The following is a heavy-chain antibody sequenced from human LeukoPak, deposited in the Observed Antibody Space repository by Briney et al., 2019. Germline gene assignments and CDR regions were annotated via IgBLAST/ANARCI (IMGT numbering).Heavy chain of an antibody. CDR3: AREHWNDGLNWFDP. CDR2: INGDGSST. V-gene: IGHV3-74*01. D-gene: IGHD1-1*01. J-gene: IGHJ5*02. CDR1: GFTFSSYW. Sequence: GGSLRLSCAASGFTFSSYWMHWVRQAPGKGLVWVSRINGDGSSTTYADSVKGRFTISRDTANNTLYLQMNSLRAEDTAVYLCAREHWNDGLNWFDPWGQGTLVTVSS.